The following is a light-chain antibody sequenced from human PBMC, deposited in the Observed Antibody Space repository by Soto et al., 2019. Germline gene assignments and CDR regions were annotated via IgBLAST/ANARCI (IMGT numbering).Light chain of an antibody. Sequence: QSALTQPASVSGSPGQSITISCTGTSSDVGGYNYVSWYQQYPGKAPKLMIYDVTNRPSGVSNRFSGSKSGNTASLTISGLQAEDEADYYCSSCASSSPGVFGGGTKLTVL. V-gene: IGLV2-14*01. CDR1: SSDVGGYNY. CDR2: DVT. CDR3: SSCASSSPGV. J-gene: IGLJ2*01.